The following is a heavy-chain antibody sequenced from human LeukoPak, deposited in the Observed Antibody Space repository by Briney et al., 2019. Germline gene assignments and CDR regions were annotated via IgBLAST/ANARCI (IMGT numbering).Heavy chain of an antibody. J-gene: IGHJ4*02. CDR2: TYQRSKWYN. D-gene: IGHD6-19*01. CDR1: GDSVSSDTTA. V-gene: IGHV6-1*01. Sequence: SQTLSLTCAISGDSVSSDTTAWNWIRQSPSRGLEWLGRTYQRSKWYNDYAVPVKSRITINPDISKNQFSLQLNSVTPEDTAVYYCARSPSPYSSGWYFDYWGQGTLVTVSS. CDR3: ARSPSPYSSGWYFDY.